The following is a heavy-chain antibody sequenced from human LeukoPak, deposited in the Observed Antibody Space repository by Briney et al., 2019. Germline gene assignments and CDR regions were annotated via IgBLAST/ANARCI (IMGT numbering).Heavy chain of an antibody. CDR2: INPSGGST. J-gene: IGHJ4*02. Sequence: AASVKVSCKASGYTFTSYYIHWVRQAPGQGLEWMGIINPSGGSTTSALKFQGRVTMTRDTSTSTVYMELSSLRSEDTAVYYCARESGGRPFDYWGQGTLVTVSS. CDR3: ARESGGRPFDY. CDR1: GYTFTSYY. D-gene: IGHD2-15*01. V-gene: IGHV1-46*01.